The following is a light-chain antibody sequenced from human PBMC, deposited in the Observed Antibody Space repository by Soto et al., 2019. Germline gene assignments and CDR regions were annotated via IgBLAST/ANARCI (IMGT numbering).Light chain of an antibody. CDR2: AAS. Sequence: AIRMTQSPSSFSTSTGDRVTITCRASQGISSYLACYQQKPGKAPKLLIYAASTLQSGVPSRFSGSGSGTDFTLTISCLQSEDFATYYCQQYYSYLTFGGGTKVEIK. CDR1: QGISSY. V-gene: IGKV1-8*01. J-gene: IGKJ4*01. CDR3: QQYYSYLT.